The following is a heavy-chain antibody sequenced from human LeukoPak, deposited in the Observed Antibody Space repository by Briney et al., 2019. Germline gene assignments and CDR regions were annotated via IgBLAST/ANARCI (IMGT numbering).Heavy chain of an antibody. V-gene: IGHV3-53*01. CDR2: IYSGGST. CDR3: ARDPEVWFGELFPLFDY. D-gene: IGHD3-10*01. CDR1: GFTVSSNY. Sequence: GGSLRLSCAASGFTVSSNYMSWVRQAPGKGLEWVSVIYSGGSTYYADSVKGRFTISRDNSKNTLYLQMNSLRAEDTAVYYCARDPEVWFGELFPLFDYWGQGTLVTVSS. J-gene: IGHJ4*02.